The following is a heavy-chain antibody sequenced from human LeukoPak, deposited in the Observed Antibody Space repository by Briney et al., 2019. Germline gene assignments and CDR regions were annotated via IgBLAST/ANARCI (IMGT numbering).Heavy chain of an antibody. V-gene: IGHV3-23*01. CDR2: IGGGIGST. D-gene: IGHD6-19*01. CDR1: GFTFSSYA. CDR3: AKGTKISPYSSGWYLDY. J-gene: IGHJ4*02. Sequence: PGGSLRLSCAASGFTFSSYAMSWVRQAPGKGLEWVSVIGGGIGSTYYADSVKGRFTISRDNSKNTLYLQMNSLRAEDTAVYYCAKGTKISPYSSGWYLDYWGQGTLVTVSS.